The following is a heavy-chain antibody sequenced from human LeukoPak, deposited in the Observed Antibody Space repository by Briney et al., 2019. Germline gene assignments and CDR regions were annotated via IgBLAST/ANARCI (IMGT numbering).Heavy chain of an antibody. D-gene: IGHD7-27*01. CDR1: GFTVSSNY. V-gene: IGHV3-66*01. CDR2: IYSGGST. CDR3: ARVEVTGEDYYYYMDV. Sequence: GGSLRLSCAASGFTVSSNYMSWVRQAPGKGLEWVSVIYSGGSTYYADSVKGRFTISRDNSKNTLYLQMNSLRAEDTAVYYCARVEVTGEDYYYYMDVWGKGTTVTISS. J-gene: IGHJ6*03.